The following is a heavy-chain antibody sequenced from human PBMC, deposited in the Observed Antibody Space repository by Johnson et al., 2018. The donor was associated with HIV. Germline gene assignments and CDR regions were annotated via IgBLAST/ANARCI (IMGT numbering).Heavy chain of an antibody. V-gene: IGHV3-7*01. Sequence: VQLVESGGGLVQPGGSLRLSCAASGFTFSSYWMSWVRQAPGKGLEWVANIKQDGSEKYYADSVKGRFTIFRDNAKNSLYLQMNSLRAEDTAVYYCARDRGGPVRDDAFDIWGQGTMVTVSS. CDR1: GFTFSSYW. D-gene: IGHD3-10*01. J-gene: IGHJ3*02. CDR2: IKQDGSEK. CDR3: ARDRGGPVRDDAFDI.